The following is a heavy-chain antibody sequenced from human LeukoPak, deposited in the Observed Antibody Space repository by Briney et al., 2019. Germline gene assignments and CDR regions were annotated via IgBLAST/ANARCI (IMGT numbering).Heavy chain of an antibody. J-gene: IGHJ6*03. D-gene: IGHD2-2*01. CDR2: ISGGVSST. V-gene: IGHV3-23*01. Sequence: ASETLSLTCTVSGGSISSSSYYWGWIRQAPGKGLEWVSTISGGVSSTYYADSVKGRFTISRDNSKNTLYLQMNSLRAEDTAEYYCAKIGCSSSSCYSFPLYYYYYMDVWGKGTTVTVSS. CDR3: AKIGCSSSSCYSFPLYYYYYMDV. CDR1: GGSISSSSYY.